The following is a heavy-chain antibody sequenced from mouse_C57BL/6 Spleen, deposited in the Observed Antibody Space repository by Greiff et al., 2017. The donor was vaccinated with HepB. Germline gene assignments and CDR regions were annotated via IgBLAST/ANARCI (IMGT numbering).Heavy chain of an antibody. J-gene: IGHJ1*03. V-gene: IGHV2-2*01. CDR1: GFSLTSYG. Sequence: VQLQQSGPGLVQPSQSLSITCTVSGFSLTSYGVHWVRQSPGKGLEWLGVIWSGGSTDYNAAFISRLSISKDNSKSQVFFKMNSLQADDTAIYYCARGSLPVVARDFDVWGTGTTVTVSS. CDR2: IWSGGST. CDR3: ARGSLPVVARDFDV. D-gene: IGHD1-1*01.